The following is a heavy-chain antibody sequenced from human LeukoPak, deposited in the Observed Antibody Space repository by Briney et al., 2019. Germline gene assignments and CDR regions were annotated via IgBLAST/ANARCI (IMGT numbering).Heavy chain of an antibody. J-gene: IGHJ5*02. CDR2: MNPNSGNT. CDR1: GYTFTNYD. D-gene: IGHD2-2*02. CDR3: ARGRWTGYCSSTSCYSGLDP. Sequence: GASVNVSCKASGYTFTNYDINWVRQATGQGLEWMGWMNPNSGNTGYAQKFQDRVTMTRNTSISTAYMELSSLRSEDTAVYYCARGRWTGYCSSTSCYSGLDPWAREPWSPSPQ. V-gene: IGHV1-8*01.